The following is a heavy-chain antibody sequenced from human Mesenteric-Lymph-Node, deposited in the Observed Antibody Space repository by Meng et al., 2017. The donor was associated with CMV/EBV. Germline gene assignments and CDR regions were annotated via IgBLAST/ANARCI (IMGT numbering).Heavy chain of an antibody. CDR3: ARDWVVVVPLYGMDV. D-gene: IGHD3-22*01. CDR2: ISSSSSYI. CDR1: GFTFSSYS. V-gene: IGHV3-21*01. Sequence: GESLKISCAASGFTFSSYSMNWVRQAPGKGLEWVSSISSSSSYIYYADSVKGRFTISRDNAKNSLYLQMNSLRAEDTAVYYCARDWVVVVPLYGMDVWGQGTTVTVSS. J-gene: IGHJ6*02.